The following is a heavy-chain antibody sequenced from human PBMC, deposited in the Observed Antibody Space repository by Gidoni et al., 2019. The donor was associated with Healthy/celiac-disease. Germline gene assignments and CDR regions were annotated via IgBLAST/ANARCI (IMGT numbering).Heavy chain of an antibody. CDR2: FSSSSGCR. J-gene: IGHJ5*02. D-gene: IGHD6-19*01. Sequence: EVQLVESGGGLVKPGGSLRLSCAASGFTFSSYSMNVVRQSPGKGLELVSSFSSSSGCRYYAHSVKGRFTISRENAKNSLYLQMNSLSAEDTAVYYCARGRSSGWTVNWFDPWGQGTLVTVSS. CDR3: ARGRSSGWTVNWFDP. V-gene: IGHV3-21*01. CDR1: GFTFSSYS.